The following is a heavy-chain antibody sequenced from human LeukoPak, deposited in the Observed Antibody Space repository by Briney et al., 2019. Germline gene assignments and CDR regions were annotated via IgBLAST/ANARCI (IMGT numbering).Heavy chain of an antibody. Sequence: GASVNVSCKASGYTFTGYYIHWVRQAPGQGLEWMGWINPNSGGINYIQKFQGWVTMTRDTSISTAYMELSRLTSDDTAVYYCAREGLRGATIKNSLDIWGQGTMVTVSS. D-gene: IGHD1-26*01. CDR3: AREGLRGATIKNSLDI. V-gene: IGHV1-2*04. CDR1: GYTFTGYY. CDR2: INPNSGGI. J-gene: IGHJ3*02.